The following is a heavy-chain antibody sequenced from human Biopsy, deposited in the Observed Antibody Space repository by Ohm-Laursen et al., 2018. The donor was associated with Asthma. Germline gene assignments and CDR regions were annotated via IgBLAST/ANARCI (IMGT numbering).Heavy chain of an antibody. CDR1: GYNFISFA. CDR2: VNTGNGDT. Sequence: SVKVSCKASGYNFISFAIHWVRQAPGQRLEWMGWVNTGNGDTKYSQKFQGRVTITRDISASTAYMELRSLRSEDTATYYCARTYYDFLTGQVKDVFGVWGQGTMITVSS. V-gene: IGHV1-3*04. J-gene: IGHJ3*01. CDR3: ARTYYDFLTGQVKDVFGV. D-gene: IGHD3-9*01.